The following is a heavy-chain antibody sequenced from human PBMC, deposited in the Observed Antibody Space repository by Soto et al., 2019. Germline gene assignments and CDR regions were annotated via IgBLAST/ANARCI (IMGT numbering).Heavy chain of an antibody. CDR1: GTSIDHFY. V-gene: IGHV4-59*01. D-gene: IGHD6-6*01. Sequence: SETLSLTCSVSGTSIDHFYWIWLRQPPGKGLEWIGFVHYSGSTSYNPSLKSRVTISVDRTKNQFSLNLTSMTAADTAIYYCAREASEQLGSIDYWGQGTLVTVSS. CDR3: AREASEQLGSIDY. CDR2: VHYSGST. J-gene: IGHJ4*02.